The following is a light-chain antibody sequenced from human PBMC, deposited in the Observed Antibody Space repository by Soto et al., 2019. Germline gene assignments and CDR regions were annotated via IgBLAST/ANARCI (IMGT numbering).Light chain of an antibody. V-gene: IGLV2-14*01. CDR3: SSYTSSSTVYV. CDR1: SSDGGGYNY. J-gene: IGLJ1*01. CDR2: EVS. Sequence: QSALTQPASVSGSPGQSITISCTGTSSDGGGYNYVSWYQQHPGKAPKLMIYEVSNRPSGVSNRFSGSKSGNTASLTISGLQAEDEADYYCSSYTSSSTVYVFGPGTKLTV.